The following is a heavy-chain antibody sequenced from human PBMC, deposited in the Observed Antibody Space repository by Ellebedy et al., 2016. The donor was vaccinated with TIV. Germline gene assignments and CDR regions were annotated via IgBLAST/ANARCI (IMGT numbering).Heavy chain of an antibody. CDR2: AYYRSTWIY. D-gene: IGHD5-12*01. V-gene: IGHV6-1*01. Sequence: SQTLSLTCAISGDSVSNNGVTWNWIRQSPSRGLEWLGRAYYRSTWIYNYAVSVKGRITINPDTSNNQLSLHLNSVTPEDTAVYYCARVGSRPLRLRSVYYFDSWGQGTLVTVAS. CDR3: ARVGSRPLRLRSVYYFDS. CDR1: GDSVSNNGVT. J-gene: IGHJ4*02.